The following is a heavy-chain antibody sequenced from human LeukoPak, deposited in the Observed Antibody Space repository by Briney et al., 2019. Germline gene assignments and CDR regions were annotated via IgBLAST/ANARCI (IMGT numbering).Heavy chain of an antibody. J-gene: IGHJ4*02. V-gene: IGHV1-18*01. CDR2: ISAYNGNT. CDR3: ARGLVPGGYSCYDLGFSDY. D-gene: IGHD5-12*01. Sequence: ASVKVSCKASGYTFTSYGISWVRQAPGQGLEWMGWISAYNGNTNYAQKLQGRVTMTTDTYTSTAYLELRSLRSDDTAVYYCARGLVPGGYSCYDLGFSDYWGQGTLVTVSS. CDR1: GYTFTSYG.